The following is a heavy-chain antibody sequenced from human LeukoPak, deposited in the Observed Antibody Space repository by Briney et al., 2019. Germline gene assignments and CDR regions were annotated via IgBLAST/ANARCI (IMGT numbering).Heavy chain of an antibody. CDR1: GYSISSGYY. D-gene: IGHD1-26*01. Sequence: SETLSLTCTVSGYSISSGYYWGWIRPPPGKGLEWIGSIYHSGSTYYNPSLKSRVTISVDTSKNQFSLKLSSVTAADTAVYYCARAIEVGAMTPFDYWGQGTLVTVSS. CDR2: IYHSGST. CDR3: ARAIEVGAMTPFDY. J-gene: IGHJ4*02. V-gene: IGHV4-38-2*02.